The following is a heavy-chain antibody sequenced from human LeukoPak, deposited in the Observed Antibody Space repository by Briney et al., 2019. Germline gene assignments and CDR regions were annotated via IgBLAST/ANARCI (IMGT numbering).Heavy chain of an antibody. Sequence: NPSLKSRVTISVDTSKNQFSLKLTSVTAADTAVYYCAREFEYYYDTSGYLPFDFWGQGTLVTVSS. CDR3: AREFEYYYDTSGYLPFDF. D-gene: IGHD3-22*01. J-gene: IGHJ4*02. V-gene: IGHV4-39*07.